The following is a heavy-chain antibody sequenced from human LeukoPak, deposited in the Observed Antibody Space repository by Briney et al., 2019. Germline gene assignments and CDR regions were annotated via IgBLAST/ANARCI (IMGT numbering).Heavy chain of an antibody. CDR1: GGSISSSSYY. Sequence: SETLSLTCTVSGGSISSSSYYWGWIRQPPGKGLEWIGSIYYSGRTYYNPSLKSRVTISVDTSKNQFSLKLRSVTAADTAVYYCARMAGSRGVDYWGQGTLVTVSS. J-gene: IGHJ4*02. D-gene: IGHD6-13*01. CDR3: ARMAGSRGVDY. CDR2: IYYSGRT. V-gene: IGHV4-39*07.